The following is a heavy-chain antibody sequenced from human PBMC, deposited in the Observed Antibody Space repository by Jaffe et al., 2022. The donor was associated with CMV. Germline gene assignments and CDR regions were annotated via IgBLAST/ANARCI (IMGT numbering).Heavy chain of an antibody. D-gene: IGHD3-16*01. V-gene: IGHV3-23*01. Sequence: EVQLLESGGGLVQPGGSLRLSCAASGFTFSSYAMTWVRQAPGKGLEWVSAISASGDITHYADSVKGRFTISRDNSKNTLYLQMRSLRAEDTAVYFCAKYIQRGIDQHWGQGTLVTVSS. CDR2: ISASGDIT. CDR3: AKYIQRGIDQH. CDR1: GFTFSSYA. J-gene: IGHJ1*01.